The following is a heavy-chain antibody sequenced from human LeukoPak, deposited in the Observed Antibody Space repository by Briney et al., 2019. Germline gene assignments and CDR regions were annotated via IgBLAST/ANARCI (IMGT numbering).Heavy chain of an antibody. J-gene: IGHJ2*01. CDR1: EYSFTTYW. Sequence: GESLKISCKGSEYSFTTYWIGWVRQMPGKGLEWIGIIYPGDSDTRYSPSFQGQVTISADKSISTAYLQWSSLKASDTAMYYCARRMGDNYWYFDLWGRGTLVTVSS. CDR2: IYPGDSDT. CDR3: ARRMGDNYWYFDL. V-gene: IGHV5-51*01. D-gene: IGHD3-16*01.